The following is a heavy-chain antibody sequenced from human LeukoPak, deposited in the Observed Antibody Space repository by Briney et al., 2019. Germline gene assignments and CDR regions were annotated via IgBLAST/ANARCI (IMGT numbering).Heavy chain of an antibody. CDR2: IYTSGST. V-gene: IGHV4-61*02. CDR3: ARELGESSGYHYFDY. CDR1: GGSISSGSYY. D-gene: IGHD3-22*01. Sequence: PPQTLSLTCTVSGGSISSGSYYWSWIRQPAGKGLEWIGRIYTSGSTNYNPSLKSRVTISVDTSKNQFSLKLSSVTAADTAVYYCARELGESSGYHYFDYWGQGTLVTVSS. J-gene: IGHJ4*02.